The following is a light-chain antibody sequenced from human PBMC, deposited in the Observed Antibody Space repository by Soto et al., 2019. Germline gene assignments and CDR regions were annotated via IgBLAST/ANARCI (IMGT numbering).Light chain of an antibody. V-gene: IGKV3-20*01. CDR3: QQYGSSLFT. J-gene: IGKJ3*01. CDR1: QSVSSKY. CDR2: GTS. Sequence: DIVLTQSPGTLSLSPGERATLSCRASQSVSSKYLAWYQQKPGQAPRVLIYGTSIRASGVPERFSGGGSGTDFTLTITRLEPEDFAVYYCQQYGSSLFTFGPGTKVDIK.